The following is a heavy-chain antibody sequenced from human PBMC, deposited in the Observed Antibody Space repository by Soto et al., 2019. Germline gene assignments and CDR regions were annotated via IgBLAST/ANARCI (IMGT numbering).Heavy chain of an antibody. J-gene: IGHJ4*02. CDR2: IKEDGSEK. D-gene: IGHD2-21*01. Sequence: EVQLVESGGGLVHPGGSLRLSCAASGFTFSTYLMSWVRQAPGRGLEWVATIKEDGSEKYYVDSVKGRFTISRDNAKNSLYLQMNSLRAEDTAVYYCARVVAFSSRGYWGQGTLVTVSS. CDR3: ARVVAFSSRGY. V-gene: IGHV3-7*05. CDR1: GFTFSTYL.